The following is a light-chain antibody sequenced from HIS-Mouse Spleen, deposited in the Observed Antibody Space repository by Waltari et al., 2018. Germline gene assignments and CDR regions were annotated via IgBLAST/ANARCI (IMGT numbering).Light chain of an antibody. J-gene: IGLJ3*02. V-gene: IGLV2-14*03. CDR1: SSDVGGYNY. Sequence: QSALTQPASVSGSPGQSITISCTGTSSDVGGYNYVSWYHQHPGKAPKLMIYDVSNPPAGVSKRFSGSKSGNTASLTSAGLQAEDDADYYCSSYTSSSTRVFGGGTKLTVL. CDR2: DVS. CDR3: SSYTSSSTRV.